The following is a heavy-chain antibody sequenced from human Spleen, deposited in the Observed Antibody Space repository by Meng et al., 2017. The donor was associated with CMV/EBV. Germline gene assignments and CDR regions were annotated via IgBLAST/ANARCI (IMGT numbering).Heavy chain of an antibody. Sequence: GESLKISCAASGFTFDDYAMHWVRQAPGKGLEWVSVIYSGGSTYYADSVKGRFTISRDNSKNTLYLQMNSLRAEDTAVYYCARYCSSTSCYDVKSGMDVWGQGTTVTVSS. J-gene: IGHJ6*02. CDR1: GFTFDDYA. CDR2: IYSGGST. CDR3: ARYCSSTSCYDVKSGMDV. V-gene: IGHV3-53*01. D-gene: IGHD2-2*01.